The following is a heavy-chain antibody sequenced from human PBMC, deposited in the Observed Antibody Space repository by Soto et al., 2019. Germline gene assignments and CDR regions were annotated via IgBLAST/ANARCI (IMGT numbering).Heavy chain of an antibody. CDR3: ARDIVVVPAANEHCDY. V-gene: IGHV4-34*01. D-gene: IGHD2-2*01. J-gene: IGHJ4*02. CDR2: INHSGST. CDR1: GGSFSGYY. Sequence: SETLSLTCAVYGGSFSGYYWSWFRQPPGKGLEWIGEINHSGSTNYNPSLKSRVTISVDTSKNQFSLKLSSVTAADTAVYYCARDIVVVPAANEHCDYWGQVTLVSVS.